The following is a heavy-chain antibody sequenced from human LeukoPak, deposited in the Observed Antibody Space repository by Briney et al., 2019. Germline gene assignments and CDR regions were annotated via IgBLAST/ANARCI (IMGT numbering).Heavy chain of an antibody. CDR3: AKDRLGYDILTGYYDY. D-gene: IGHD3-9*01. Sequence: GGSLRLSCAASGFTFSSYAMSWVRQAPGKGLEWVSAISGSGGSTYYADSVKGRSTISRDNSKNTLYLQMNSLRAEDTAVYYCAKDRLGYDILTGYYDYWGQGTLVTVSS. CDR2: ISGSGGST. CDR1: GFTFSSYA. V-gene: IGHV3-23*01. J-gene: IGHJ4*02.